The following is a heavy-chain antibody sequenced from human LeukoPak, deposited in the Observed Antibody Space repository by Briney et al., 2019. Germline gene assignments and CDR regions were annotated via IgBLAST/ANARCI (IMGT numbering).Heavy chain of an antibody. CDR1: GYTFTGYY. D-gene: IGHD6-13*01. J-gene: IGHJ4*02. V-gene: IGHV1-18*04. CDR3: ARSYSSSWYGDY. CDR2: ISAYNGNT. Sequence: ASVKVSCKASGYTFTGYYMHWVRQAPGQGLEWMGWISAYNGNTNYAQKLQGRVTMTTDTSTSTAYMELRSLRSDDTAVYYCARSYSSSWYGDYWGQGTLVTVSS.